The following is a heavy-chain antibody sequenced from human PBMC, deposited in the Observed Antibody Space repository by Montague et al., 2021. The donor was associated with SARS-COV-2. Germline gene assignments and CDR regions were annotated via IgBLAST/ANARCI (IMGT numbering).Heavy chain of an antibody. CDR3: ARHLNLRDSGGYDY. Sequence: SETLSLTCTVSGDSISSSNYYWGWIRQPPGKGLEWIGSIYYSGGTYYNPSLKSRVTISVDTSKNQFSLKLSSVTAADTAVYYCARHLNLRDSGGYDYWGQGTLVTVSS. V-gene: IGHV4-39*01. CDR1: GDSISSSNYY. D-gene: IGHD6-25*01. J-gene: IGHJ4*02. CDR2: IYYSGGT.